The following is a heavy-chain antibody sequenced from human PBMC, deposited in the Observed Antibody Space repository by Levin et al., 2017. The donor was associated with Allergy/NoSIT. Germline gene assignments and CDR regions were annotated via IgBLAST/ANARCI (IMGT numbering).Heavy chain of an antibody. CDR1: SGSTSSNNY. CDR2: ISYSGST. Sequence: SQTLSLTCTVSSGSTSSNNYWGWPRQPPGKGLEWIAGISYSGSTYYNPSFKSRVTISVDTSKNQFSLNLTFVTAADTAVYYCARLFYRHHYYCYYYRDVWGKGTTVTVSS. J-gene: IGHJ6*03. D-gene: IGHD4-11*01. CDR3: ARLFYRHHYYCYYYRDV. V-gene: IGHV4-39*01.